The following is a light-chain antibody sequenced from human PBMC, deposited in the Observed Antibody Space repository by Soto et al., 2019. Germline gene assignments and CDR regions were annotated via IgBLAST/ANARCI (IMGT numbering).Light chain of an antibody. CDR3: QQYDNWPPWT. J-gene: IGKJ1*01. V-gene: IGKV3-15*01. CDR2: VAS. CDR1: QSVSTN. Sequence: EIVMTQSPATLSVSPGERATLSCRASQSVSTNLAWYQQKPGQAPILLIYVASTRAAGVPARFSGSGFGTEFTLTISSLQSEDFAVYSCQQYDNWPPWTFGKGTKVELK.